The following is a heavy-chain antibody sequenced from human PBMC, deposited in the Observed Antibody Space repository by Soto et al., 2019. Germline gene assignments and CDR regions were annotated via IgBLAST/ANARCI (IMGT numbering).Heavy chain of an antibody. Sequence: SVKVSCKASGGTFSSYAISWVRQAPGQGLEWMGGIIPILGTANYAQKFQGRVTITADESTSTAYMELSSLRSEDTAVYYCATEGYSSSWYQGYNWFDPWGQGTLVTVSS. CDR3: ATEGYSSSWYQGYNWFDP. J-gene: IGHJ5*02. D-gene: IGHD6-13*01. CDR2: IIPILGTA. V-gene: IGHV1-69*13. CDR1: GGTFSSYA.